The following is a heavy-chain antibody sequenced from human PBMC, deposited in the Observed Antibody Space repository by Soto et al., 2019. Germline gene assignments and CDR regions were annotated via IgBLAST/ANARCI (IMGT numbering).Heavy chain of an antibody. Sequence: GGSLRLSCAASGFTFSSYAMSWVRQAPGKGLEWVSAISGSGGSTYYADSVKGRFTISRDNSKNTLYLQMNSLRAEDTAVYYCAFVVVAASYVDYWGQGTLVTVSS. CDR3: AFVVVAASYVDY. CDR1: GFTFSSYA. D-gene: IGHD2-15*01. CDR2: ISGSGGST. V-gene: IGHV3-23*01. J-gene: IGHJ4*02.